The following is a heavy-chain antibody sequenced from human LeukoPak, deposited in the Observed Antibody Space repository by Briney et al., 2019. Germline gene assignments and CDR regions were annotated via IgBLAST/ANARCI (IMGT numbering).Heavy chain of an antibody. CDR1: GYTFTGYY. J-gene: IGHJ4*02. Sequence: GESLKISCKGSGYTFTGYYMHWVRQAPGQGLEWMGRINPNSGGTNYAQKFQGRVTMTRDTSISTAYMELSRLRSDDTAVYYCARGPGDGYNYYFDYWGQGTLVTVSS. V-gene: IGHV1-2*06. D-gene: IGHD5-24*01. CDR2: INPNSGGT. CDR3: ARGPGDGYNYYFDY.